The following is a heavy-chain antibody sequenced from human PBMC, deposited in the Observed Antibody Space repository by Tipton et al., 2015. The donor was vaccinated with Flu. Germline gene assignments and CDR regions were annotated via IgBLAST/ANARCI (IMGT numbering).Heavy chain of an antibody. CDR2: IYYTGYP. Sequence: TLSLTCTVSGGSISSSSHYWGWIRQAPGRGLEWVGSIYYTGYPYYNSSLKSRLAMSIDTSKKQFSLRLSSVTAADTAVYYCAREGGYSTGFSRIDTWGQGTLVIVSS. CDR3: AREGGYSTGFSRIDT. J-gene: IGHJ5*02. V-gene: IGHV4-39*07. D-gene: IGHD2-8*02. CDR1: GGSISSSSHY.